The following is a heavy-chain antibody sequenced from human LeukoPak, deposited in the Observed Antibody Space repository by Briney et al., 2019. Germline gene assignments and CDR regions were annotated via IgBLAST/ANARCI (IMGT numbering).Heavy chain of an antibody. Sequence: GGSLRLSCAASGFTFSSSWMHWVRQAPGKGLEWVANIRQDGSERYYVDSVKGRFTISRDNAKSSLYLQMNSLRTDDTAVYYCARDKIVGPTTLDYWGQGTLVTVSS. CDR3: ARDKIVGPTTLDY. V-gene: IGHV3-7*01. D-gene: IGHD1-26*01. CDR1: GFTFSSSW. J-gene: IGHJ4*02. CDR2: IRQDGSER.